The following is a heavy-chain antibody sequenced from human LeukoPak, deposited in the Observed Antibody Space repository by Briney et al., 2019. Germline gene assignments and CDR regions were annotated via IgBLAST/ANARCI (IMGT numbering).Heavy chain of an antibody. V-gene: IGHV3-66*02. J-gene: IGHJ5*02. CDR1: GFTVSSNY. Sequence: GGSLRPSCAASGFTVSSNYMNWVRQAPGKGLEWVSVIYSGGSTYYADSVKGRFTISRDNSKNTLYLQMNSLRAEDTAVYYCAGDTGILALDPWGQGTLVTVSS. D-gene: IGHD1-26*01. CDR3: AGDTGILALDP. CDR2: IYSGGST.